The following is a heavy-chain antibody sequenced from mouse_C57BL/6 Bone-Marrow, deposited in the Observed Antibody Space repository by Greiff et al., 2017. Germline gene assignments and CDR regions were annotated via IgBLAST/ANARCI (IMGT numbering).Heavy chain of an antibody. D-gene: IGHD1-1*01. CDR2: IRNKANNHAT. CDR1: GFTFSDAW. V-gene: IGHV6-6*01. J-gene: IGHJ1*03. Sequence: EVKVVESGGGLVQPGGSMKLSCAASGFTFSDAWMDWVRQSPEKGLEWVAEIRNKANNHATYYAESVKGRFTISRDDSKSSVYLQMNSLRAEDTGIYYGTRRSTVVALYWYFDVWGTGTTVTVSS. CDR3: TRRSTVVALYWYFDV.